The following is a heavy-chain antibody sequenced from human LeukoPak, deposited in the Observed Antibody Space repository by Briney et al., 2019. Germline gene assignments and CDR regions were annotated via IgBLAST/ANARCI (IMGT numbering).Heavy chain of an antibody. V-gene: IGHV3-23*01. Sequence: GGSLRLSCAASGFTFSNYAMSWVRQAPGKGLEWVSAISGSGGSTYYADSVKGRFTISRDNSKNTLYLQMNSLRSEDTAVYYCARGMGSGSYSAAYYFDYWGQGTLVTVSS. J-gene: IGHJ4*02. CDR2: ISGSGGST. D-gene: IGHD3-22*01. CDR1: GFTFSNYA. CDR3: ARGMGSGSYSAAYYFDY.